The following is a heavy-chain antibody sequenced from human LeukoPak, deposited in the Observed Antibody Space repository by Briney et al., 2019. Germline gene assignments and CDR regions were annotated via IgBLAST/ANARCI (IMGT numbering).Heavy chain of an antibody. Sequence: GASVTVSFTASGYTFTVYYMHWVRQAPGQGLEWMGISNPSGGSTSYAQKFQGRVTITRDTSTSTVYMELSSLCTEDTAVYYCARDLFVVVPAAIVVTFSLDYWGQGTLVTVSS. CDR3: ARDLFVVVPAAIVVTFSLDY. CDR1: GYTFTVYY. CDR2: SNPSGGST. D-gene: IGHD2-2*01. V-gene: IGHV1-46*01. J-gene: IGHJ4*02.